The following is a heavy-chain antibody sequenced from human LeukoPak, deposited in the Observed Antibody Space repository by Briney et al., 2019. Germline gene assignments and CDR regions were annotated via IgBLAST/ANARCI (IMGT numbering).Heavy chain of an antibody. D-gene: IGHD2-2*01. CDR2: ISSSGSTI. CDR1: GFTFSSYE. Sequence: GGSLRLSCAASGFTFSSYEMNWVCQAPGKGLEWVSYISSSGSTIYYADSVKGRFTISRDNAKNSLYLQMNSLRAEDTAVYYCARRRTIVVVPAAPYGMDVWGQGTTVTVSS. J-gene: IGHJ6*02. CDR3: ARRRTIVVVPAAPYGMDV. V-gene: IGHV3-48*03.